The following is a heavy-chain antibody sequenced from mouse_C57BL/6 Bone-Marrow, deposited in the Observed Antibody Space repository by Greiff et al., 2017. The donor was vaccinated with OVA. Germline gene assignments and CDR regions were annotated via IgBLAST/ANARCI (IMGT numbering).Heavy chain of an antibody. CDR2: IHPNSGST. J-gene: IGHJ4*01. CDR1: GYTFTSYW. CDR3: AREWLRRKGYYAMDY. V-gene: IGHV1-64*01. Sequence: QVQLQQPGAELVKPGASVKLSCKASGYTFTSYWMHWVKQRPGQGLEWIGMIHPNSGSTNYNEKFKSKATLTVDKSSSTAYMQLSSLTSEDSAVYYCAREWLRRKGYYAMDYWGQGTSVTVSS. D-gene: IGHD2-2*01.